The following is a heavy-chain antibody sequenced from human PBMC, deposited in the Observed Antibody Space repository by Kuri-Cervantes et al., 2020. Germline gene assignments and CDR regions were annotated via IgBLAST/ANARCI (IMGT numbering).Heavy chain of an antibody. J-gene: IGHJ4*02. CDR1: GYTFTDYY. CDR2: INAGNGNT. V-gene: IGHV1-3*01. CDR3: ARDLRRYYGSGNFDY. D-gene: IGHD3-10*01. Sequence: ASVKVSCKASGYTFTDYYMHWVRQAPGQRLEWMGWINAGNGNTKYSQKFQGRVTITRDTSASTAYMELSSLRSEDTAVYYCARDLRRYYGSGNFDYWGQGTLVTVSS.